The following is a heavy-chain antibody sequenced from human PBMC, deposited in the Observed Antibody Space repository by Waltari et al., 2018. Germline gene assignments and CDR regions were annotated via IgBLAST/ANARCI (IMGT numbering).Heavy chain of an antibody. CDR2: IDPEDGET. D-gene: IGHD3-10*01. Sequence: EVELVQSGAEVKKPGAPVKIYCKASGYTFMDYFMHWVQQAPGKGLEWMGRIDPEDGETVYSEKFQGRVTITADTSTDTAYMELSSLTSGDTAVYYCAPLPGGSGQTFDYWGQGTLVTVSS. V-gene: IGHV1-69-2*01. J-gene: IGHJ4*02. CDR3: APLPGGSGQTFDY. CDR1: GYTFMDYF.